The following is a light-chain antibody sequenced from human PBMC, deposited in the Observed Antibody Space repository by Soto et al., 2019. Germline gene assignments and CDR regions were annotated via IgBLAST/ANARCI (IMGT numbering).Light chain of an antibody. CDR1: QSVSSIS. V-gene: IGKV3-20*01. CDR3: QQFGSSPPWT. CDR2: GAS. J-gene: IGKJ1*01. Sequence: EIVLTQSPGTLSLSPGERATLSCRASQSVSSISLVWYQQKPGQAPRLLISGASSRATGIPDRFSGSGSGTDFTLTISGLEPEDFAVYYCQQFGSSPPWTFGQGTKVEIK.